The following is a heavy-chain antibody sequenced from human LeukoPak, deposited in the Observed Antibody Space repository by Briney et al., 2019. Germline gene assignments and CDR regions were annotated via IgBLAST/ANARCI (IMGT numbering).Heavy chain of an antibody. CDR3: ARGLTYGIDY. D-gene: IGHD3-9*01. J-gene: IGHJ4*02. CDR2: VSTSGGST. CDR1: GFTFSSYV. Sequence: GGSLRLSCAASGFTFSSYVMSWVRQAPGKGLEWVSAVSTSGGSTYYADSVKGRFTIFRDNAKNSLYLQMNSLRAEDTALYYCARGLTYGIDYWGQGTLVTVSS. V-gene: IGHV3-23*01.